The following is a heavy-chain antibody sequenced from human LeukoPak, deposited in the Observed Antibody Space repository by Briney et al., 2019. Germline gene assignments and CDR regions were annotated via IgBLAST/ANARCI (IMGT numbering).Heavy chain of an antibody. Sequence: GGSLRLSCAASGFTFSSYAMSWVRQAPGKGLEWVSAISGSGGSTYYADSVKGRFTISRDNSKNTLYLQMNSLRAEDTAVHYCAKDWSYYGSGSYYFPGNWFDPWGQGTLVTVSS. D-gene: IGHD3-10*01. CDR1: GFTFSSYA. CDR2: ISGSGGST. V-gene: IGHV3-23*01. J-gene: IGHJ5*02. CDR3: AKDWSYYGSGSYYFPGNWFDP.